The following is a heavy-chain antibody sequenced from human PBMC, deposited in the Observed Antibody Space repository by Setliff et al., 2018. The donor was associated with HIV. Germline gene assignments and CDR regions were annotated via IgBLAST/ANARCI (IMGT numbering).Heavy chain of an antibody. CDR3: ARGAAEDLYYFDY. J-gene: IGHJ4*02. Sequence: PSETLSLTCAVSGGSISRSNWWSWVRQPPGKGLEWIGEIYHSGSTNYNPSLKSRVTISVDTSKNQFSLKLSSVTAADTAVYYCARGAAEDLYYFDYWGQGTLVTVSS. V-gene: IGHV4-4*02. CDR1: GGSISRSNW. D-gene: IGHD3-16*01. CDR2: IYHSGST.